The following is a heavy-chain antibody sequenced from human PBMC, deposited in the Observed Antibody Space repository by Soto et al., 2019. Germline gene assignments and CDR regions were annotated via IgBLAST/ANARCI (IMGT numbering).Heavy chain of an antibody. CDR3: ARDAAAGLNDY. CDR2: ISAXNGNT. CDR1: GYTFTSYG. J-gene: IGHJ4*02. Sequence: VKXSCKASGYTFTSYGISWVRQAPGQGLEWMGWISAXNGNTKYVQKFQGRVTMTTDTSTSTAYMELRSLRSDDTAVYYCARDAAAGLNDYWGQGTLVTVSS. D-gene: IGHD6-13*01. V-gene: IGHV1-18*01.